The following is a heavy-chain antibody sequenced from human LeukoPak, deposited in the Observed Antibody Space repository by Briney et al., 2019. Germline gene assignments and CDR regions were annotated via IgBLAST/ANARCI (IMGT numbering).Heavy chain of an antibody. J-gene: IGHJ4*02. CDR2: IKEDGSET. CDR1: GFTFSIYW. Sequence: PGGSLRLSCAASGFTFSIYWMSWVRQAPGKGLQWVANIKEDGSETYYVDSVKGRLTISRDNAKNLLYLEMNSLRAEDAALYYCARVDGSSSCPDYWGQGTLVTVSS. V-gene: IGHV3-7*01. CDR3: ARVDGSSSCPDY. D-gene: IGHD6-19*01.